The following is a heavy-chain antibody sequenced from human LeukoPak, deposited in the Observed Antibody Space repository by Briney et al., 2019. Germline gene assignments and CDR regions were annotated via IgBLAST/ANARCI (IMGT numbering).Heavy chain of an antibody. J-gene: IGHJ6*03. D-gene: IGHD3-9*01. V-gene: IGHV3-30*02. CDR2: IRYDGSNK. CDR3: AKDAYDILTGHKNYYYYYYMDV. Sequence: GGSLRLSCAASGFTFSSYGMHWVRQAPGKGLEWVAFIRYDGSNKYYADSVKGRFTISRDNSKNTLYLQMNSLRAEDTAVYYCAKDAYDILTGHKNYYYYYYMDVWGKGTTVTISS. CDR1: GFTFSSYG.